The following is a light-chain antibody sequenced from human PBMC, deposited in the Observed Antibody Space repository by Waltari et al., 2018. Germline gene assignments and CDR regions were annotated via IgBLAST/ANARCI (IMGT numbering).Light chain of an antibody. CDR3: CSCVGRNIYWV. CDR2: DIN. J-gene: IGLJ3*02. V-gene: IGLV2-11*01. CDR1: SSVVAANNF. Sequence: QSALTQPRSVSGSPRQSAPISCAGTSSVVAANNFVSWYQHHPAKAPTLIIYDINKRPSGVPDRFSGSKSGNTASLTISGLQAEDEADYYCCSCVGRNIYWVFGGGTKLTVL.